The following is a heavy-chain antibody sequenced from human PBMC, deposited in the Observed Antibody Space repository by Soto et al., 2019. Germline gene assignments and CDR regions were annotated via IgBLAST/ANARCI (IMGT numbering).Heavy chain of an antibody. CDR1: GFTFSSYE. V-gene: IGHV3-48*03. CDR2: ISSSGSTI. Sequence: PGGSLRLSCAASGFTFSSYEMNWVRQAPGKGLEWVSYISSSGSTIYYADSVKGRFTISRDNAKNSLYLQMNSLRAEDTAVYYCARDFYGGYTYGPGDYWGQGALVTVSS. CDR3: ARDFYGGYTYGPGDY. D-gene: IGHD5-18*01. J-gene: IGHJ4*02.